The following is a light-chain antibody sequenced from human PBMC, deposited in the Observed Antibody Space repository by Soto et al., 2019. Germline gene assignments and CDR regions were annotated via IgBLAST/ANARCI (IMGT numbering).Light chain of an antibody. CDR3: QQTFNTPRT. Sequence: DIQMTQSPSSLSASVGDRITITCRASQNINTFLNWYQQKPGRAPNLLISSASISLSGVPSRFPGSGSGTEFTLTVSSLQPEGVANYYCQQTFNTPRTFGQGTRVETK. J-gene: IGKJ1*01. V-gene: IGKV1-39*01. CDR1: QNINTF. CDR2: SAS.